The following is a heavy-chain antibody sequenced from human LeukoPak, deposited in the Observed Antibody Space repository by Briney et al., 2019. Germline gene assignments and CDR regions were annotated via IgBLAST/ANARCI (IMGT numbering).Heavy chain of an antibody. CDR3: ARDSGGSNWFDP. CDR1: GFTFSSYR. Sequence: PGGSLRLSCAASGFTFSSYRMNWVRQAPGKGLEWVSSISKSGGYIYYGDSVKDRLTISRDNAKKSLYLEMNSLRAEDTAVYYCARDSGGSNWFDPWGQGTLVTVSS. V-gene: IGHV3-21*01. J-gene: IGHJ5*02. CDR2: ISKSGGYI. D-gene: IGHD3-16*01.